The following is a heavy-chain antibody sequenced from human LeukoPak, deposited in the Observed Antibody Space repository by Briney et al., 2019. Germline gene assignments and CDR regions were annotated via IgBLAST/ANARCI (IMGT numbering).Heavy chain of an antibody. Sequence: GGSLRLSCAASGFTFSSYAMHWVRQAPGKGLEWMGGFDPEDGETIYAQKFQGRVTMTRDTSTSTAYMELRSLRSDDTAVYYCARDATIFGVVILPPTFWGQGTLVTVSS. CDR1: GFTFSSYA. J-gene: IGHJ4*02. CDR3: ARDATIFGVVILPPTF. V-gene: IGHV1-24*01. CDR2: FDPEDGET. D-gene: IGHD3-3*01.